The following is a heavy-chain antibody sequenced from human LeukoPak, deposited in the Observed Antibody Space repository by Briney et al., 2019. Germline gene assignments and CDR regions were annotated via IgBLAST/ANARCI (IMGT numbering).Heavy chain of an antibody. V-gene: IGHV3-23*01. CDR2: ISGSGGST. Sequence: SGGSLRLSCAASGFTFSSYAMSWVRQAPGKGLEWVSAISGSGGSTYYADSVKGRSTISRDNSKNTLYLQLNSLRAEDTAVYYCARRLELTRVYYFDYWGQGTLVTVSS. D-gene: IGHD5-12*01. CDR1: GFTFSSYA. J-gene: IGHJ4*02. CDR3: ARRLELTRVYYFDY.